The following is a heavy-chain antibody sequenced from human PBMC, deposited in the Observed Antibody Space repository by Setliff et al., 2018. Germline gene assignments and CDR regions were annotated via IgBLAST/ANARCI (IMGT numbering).Heavy chain of an antibody. J-gene: IGHJ6*03. CDR2: TIPIFGST. Sequence: EASVKVSCKASGGTFSSYGISWVRQAPGQGLEWMGGTIPIFGSTNYAQKFQDRVTIITDESTSTAYMELRSLRTEDTAVYYCARSPPNRGVGQGHHMDVWGKGTSVTVSS. CDR3: ARSPPNRGVGQGHHMDV. CDR1: GGTFSSYG. V-gene: IGHV1-69*05. D-gene: IGHD1-26*01.